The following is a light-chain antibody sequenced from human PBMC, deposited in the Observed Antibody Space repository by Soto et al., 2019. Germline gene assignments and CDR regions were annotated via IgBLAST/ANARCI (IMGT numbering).Light chain of an antibody. J-gene: IGKJ1*01. CDR1: RYIRSD. Sequence: AIQMTQSPSSLSASEGDRVNITCRASRYIRSDLSWYQQRPGQAPKVLIYGASSSQSGVASRFSGSGYGTDFTLSISSLQPEDFATYFCLQDYNYPWTFGQGTKVDIK. CDR3: LQDYNYPWT. V-gene: IGKV1-6*01. CDR2: GAS.